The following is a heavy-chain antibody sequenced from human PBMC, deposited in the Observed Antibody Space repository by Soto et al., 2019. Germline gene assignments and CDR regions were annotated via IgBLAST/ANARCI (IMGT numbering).Heavy chain of an antibody. Sequence: QVQLQESGPGLVKPSETLSLTCTVSGGSISSYYWGWIRQPPGKGLEWIGYIYYSGGTNYKPPRKRRATISVDTAKNQYTPKLSSVTAADTTVYYCARLWGWSVDSWCQGTLVTVSS. CDR1: GGSISSYY. J-gene: IGHJ4*02. CDR3: ARLWGWSVDS. V-gene: IGHV4-59*08. CDR2: IYYSGGT. D-gene: IGHD3-16*01.